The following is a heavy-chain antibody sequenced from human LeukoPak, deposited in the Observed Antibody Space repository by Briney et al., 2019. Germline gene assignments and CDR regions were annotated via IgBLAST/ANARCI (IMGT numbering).Heavy chain of an antibody. J-gene: IGHJ4*02. D-gene: IGHD6-19*01. CDR3: ARDREQWLPRPGGLDY. Sequence: ASVKVSCKASGGTFSSYAISWVRQAPGQGIEWIGRIIPILGIANYAQKFQGRVTITADKSTSTAYMELSSLRSEDTAVYYCARDREQWLPRPGGLDYWGQGTLVTVSS. CDR1: GGTFSSYA. V-gene: IGHV1-69*04. CDR2: IIPILGIA.